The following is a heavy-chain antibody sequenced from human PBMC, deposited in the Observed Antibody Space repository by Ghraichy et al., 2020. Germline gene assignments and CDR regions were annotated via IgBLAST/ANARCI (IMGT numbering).Heavy chain of an antibody. CDR2: IGTAGDT. D-gene: IGHD3-10*01. Sequence: GGSLRLSCAGSGFTFSRYDMHWVRQITGKNLEWVSSIGTAGDTYYPGSVKGRFTISRDNGKNSMYLHMTSLRAGDTAVYYCARAPNYFGSGSSAGIPAFGMDVWGQGTTVTVSS. J-gene: IGHJ6*02. V-gene: IGHV3-13*01. CDR3: ARAPNYFGSGSSAGIPAFGMDV. CDR1: GFTFSRYD.